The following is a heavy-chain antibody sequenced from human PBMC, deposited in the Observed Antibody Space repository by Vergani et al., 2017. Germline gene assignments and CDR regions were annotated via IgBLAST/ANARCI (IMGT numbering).Heavy chain of an antibody. CDR3: ASPMVREVIMPPHY. V-gene: IGHV3-30-3*01. Sequence: QVQLVESGGGVVQPGRSQRLSCAASGFTFSSYAMHWVRQAPGKGLEWVAVISYDGSNKYYADSVKGRFTISRDNSKNTLYLQMNSLRAEDTAVYYCASPMVREVIMPPHYWGQGTLVTVSS. CDR2: ISYDGSNK. J-gene: IGHJ4*02. CDR1: GFTFSSYA. D-gene: IGHD3-10*01.